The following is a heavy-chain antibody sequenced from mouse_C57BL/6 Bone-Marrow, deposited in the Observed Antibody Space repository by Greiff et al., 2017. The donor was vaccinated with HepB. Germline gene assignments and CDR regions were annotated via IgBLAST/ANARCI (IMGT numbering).Heavy chain of an antibody. J-gene: IGHJ2*01. Sequence: VQPQQSGTVLARPGASVKMSCKTSGYTFTSYWMHWVKQRPGQGLEWIGAIYPGNSDTSYNQKFKGQAKLTAVTSASTAYMELSSLTNEDSAVYYCTRGITTVVPDYWGQGTTLTVSS. D-gene: IGHD1-1*01. CDR3: TRGITTVVPDY. CDR2: IYPGNSDT. V-gene: IGHV1-5*01. CDR1: GYTFTSYW.